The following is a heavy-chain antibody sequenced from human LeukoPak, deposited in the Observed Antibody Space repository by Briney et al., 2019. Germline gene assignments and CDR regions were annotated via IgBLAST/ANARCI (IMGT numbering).Heavy chain of an antibody. V-gene: IGHV1-46*01. CDR2: INPSDGTT. J-gene: IGHJ5*02. CDR3: ARVEIVVVTAVMKSWFDP. D-gene: IGHD2-2*03. Sequence: GASVKVSCKASGYTFTTYFMHWVRQAPGQGLEWVGIINPSDGTTSYAQRFRGRVTMTRDTSTSTAYMELRSLRSDDTAVYYCARVEIVVVTAVMKSWFDPWGQGTLVTVSS. CDR1: GYTFTTYF.